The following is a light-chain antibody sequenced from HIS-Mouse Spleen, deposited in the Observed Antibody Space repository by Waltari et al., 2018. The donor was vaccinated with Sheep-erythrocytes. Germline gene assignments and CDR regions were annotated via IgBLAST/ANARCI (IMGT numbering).Light chain of an antibody. V-gene: IGLV2-14*01. CDR2: EVS. CDR1: SSDVGGYNY. Sequence: EPASVSGSPGQSITISCTGTSSDVGGYNYVSWYQQHPGKAPKLMIYEVSNRPSGVSHRFPGSKSGNTASLTIPWLQAEDEADYYCAAWDDSLNGPVFGGGTKLTVL. CDR3: AAWDDSLNGPV. J-gene: IGLJ3*02.